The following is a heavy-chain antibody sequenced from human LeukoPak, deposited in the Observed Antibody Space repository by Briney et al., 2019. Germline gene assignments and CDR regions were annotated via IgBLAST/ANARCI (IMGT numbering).Heavy chain of an antibody. D-gene: IGHD2-15*01. J-gene: IGHJ4*02. CDR1: GYTFTSYG. CDR2: ISAYNGNT. V-gene: IGHV1-18*01. Sequence: ASVKVSCKASGYTFTSYGISWVRQAPGQGLEWMGWISAYNGNTNYAQKLQGRVTMTTDTSTSTAYMELRSLRSDDTAVYYCARAPRYCSGGGCYGEFDYWGQGTLVTVSS. CDR3: ARAPRYCSGGGCYGEFDY.